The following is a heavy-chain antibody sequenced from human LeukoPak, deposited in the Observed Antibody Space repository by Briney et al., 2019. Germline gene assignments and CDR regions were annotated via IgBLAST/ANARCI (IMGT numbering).Heavy chain of an antibody. J-gene: IGHJ5*02. CDR1: GYSFTSYW. D-gene: IGHD2-2*02. CDR3: ARLXCSSTSCYTAXLSEFDP. Sequence: GESLKISCKGSGYSFTSYWIGWVRQMPGKGLEWMGIIYPGDSDTRYSPSFQGQVTISAAKSISTAYLQWSSLRASDTAMYYCARLXCSSTSCYTAXLSEFDPWGXGXLXXVS. CDR2: IYPGDSDT. V-gene: IGHV5-51*01.